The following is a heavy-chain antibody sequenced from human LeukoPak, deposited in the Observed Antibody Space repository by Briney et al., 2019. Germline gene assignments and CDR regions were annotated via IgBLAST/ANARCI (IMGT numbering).Heavy chain of an antibody. CDR1: GYTFTVYY. J-gene: IGHJ4*02. V-gene: IGHV1-2*04. D-gene: IGHD4-17*01. CDR2: INLNSGGT. CDR3: ARDSSTVTTPYFDY. Sequence: ASVKVSCKASGYTFTVYYMHWVRQAPGQGLEWMGWINLNSGGTKYAQKFQGWVTMTRDTSISTAYMEVSRLRSDDTAVYYCARDSSTVTTPYFDYWGQGTPVTVPS.